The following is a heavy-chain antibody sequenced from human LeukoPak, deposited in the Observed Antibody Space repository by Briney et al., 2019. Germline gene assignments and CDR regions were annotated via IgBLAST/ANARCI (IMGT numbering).Heavy chain of an antibody. CDR2: INPSGGST. CDR1: GYTFTSYY. CDR3: ATDTYYYDMRTDAFDI. D-gene: IGHD3-22*01. J-gene: IGHJ3*02. V-gene: IGHV1-46*01. Sequence: ASVKVSCKASGYTFTSYYMHWVRQAPGQGLEWMGIINPSGGSTSYAQKFQGRVTMTEDTSTDTAYMELSSLRSEDTAVYYCATDTYYYDMRTDAFDIWGQGTMVTVSS.